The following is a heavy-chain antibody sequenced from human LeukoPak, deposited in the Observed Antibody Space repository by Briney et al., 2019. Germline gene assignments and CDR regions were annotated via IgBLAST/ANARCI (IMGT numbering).Heavy chain of an antibody. D-gene: IGHD6-6*01. CDR1: GFTFGYSW. Sequence: GGSLSLPCVASGFTFGYSWMIWVRQAPGKGLEWVANINQPGSQKYHVDSVKGRFTISRDNARNSLFLQMNSLTADDTAVYYCARGLGKGSSDYWGQGTLVTVSS. J-gene: IGHJ4*02. CDR3: ARGLGKGSSDY. CDR2: INQPGSQK. V-gene: IGHV3-7*03.